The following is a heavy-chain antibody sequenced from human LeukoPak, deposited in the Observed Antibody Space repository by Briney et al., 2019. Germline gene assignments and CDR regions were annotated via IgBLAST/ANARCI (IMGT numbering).Heavy chain of an antibody. CDR2: ISGSGGST. CDR1: RFTFSSYA. Sequence: GGSLRLSCAASRFTFSSYAMSWVRQAPGKGLEWVSAISGSGGSTYYADSVKGRFTISRDNSKNTLYLQMNSLRAEDTAVYYCARGLAAAGNYHFDYWGRGTLVTVSS. V-gene: IGHV3-23*01. J-gene: IGHJ4*02. CDR3: ARGLAAAGNYHFDY. D-gene: IGHD6-13*01.